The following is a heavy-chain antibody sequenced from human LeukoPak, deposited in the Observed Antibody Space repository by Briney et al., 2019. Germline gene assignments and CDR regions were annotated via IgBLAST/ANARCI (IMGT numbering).Heavy chain of an antibody. V-gene: IGHV3-48*01. J-gene: IGHJ4*02. CDR1: GFTFSSYS. D-gene: IGHD2-2*01. Sequence: GGSLRLSCAASGFTFSSYSMNWVRQAPGQGLEWVSYISNSGDTIYYADSVKGRFTISRDNAKNSLYLQMNSLRAEDTAVYYCAKDPGVVPAHYFDYWGQGTLVTVSS. CDR2: ISNSGDTI. CDR3: AKDPGVVPAHYFDY.